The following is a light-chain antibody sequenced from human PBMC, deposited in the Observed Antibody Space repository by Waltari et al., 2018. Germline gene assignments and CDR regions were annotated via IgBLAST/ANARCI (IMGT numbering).Light chain of an antibody. CDR3: QQRTNWPS. J-gene: IGKJ4*01. Sequence: EVVLTQSPATLSLSPGERATLSCRASQSLSTYLAWYQQRPGQAPRLLISDASISAADIPDRFSGSGSATDFTLTISSLEPEDFAIYYCQQRTNWPSFGGGTRVEIK. CDR1: QSLSTY. CDR2: DAS. V-gene: IGKV3-11*01.